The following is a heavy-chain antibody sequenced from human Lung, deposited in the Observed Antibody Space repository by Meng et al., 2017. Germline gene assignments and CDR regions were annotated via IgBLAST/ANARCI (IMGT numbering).Heavy chain of an antibody. Sequence: EVQLVESVGGLVQPGGSLRLSCAASGFTFRSYWMHWVRQAPGKGLVWVSRIRGDGGSIVYADSVKGRFTISRDNAKNTLFLQMNSLRAEDTAVYYCARESGYFEYWGQGILVTVSS. V-gene: IGHV3-74*03. J-gene: IGHJ4*02. CDR2: IRGDGGSI. CDR3: ARESGYFEY. CDR1: GFTFRSYW.